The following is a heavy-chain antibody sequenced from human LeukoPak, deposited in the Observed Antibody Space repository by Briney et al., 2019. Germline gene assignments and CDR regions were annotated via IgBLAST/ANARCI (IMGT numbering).Heavy chain of an antibody. CDR2: INHSGST. Sequence: PSETLSLTCAVYGGSFSGYYWSWIRQPPGKGLEWIGEINHSGSTNYNPSLKSRVTISVDTSKNQFSLKLSSATAADTAVYYCARRGVGFSSSSYFYWFDPWGQGTLVTVSS. CDR1: GGSFSGYY. D-gene: IGHD6-6*01. V-gene: IGHV4-34*01. CDR3: ARRGVGFSSSSYFYWFDP. J-gene: IGHJ5*02.